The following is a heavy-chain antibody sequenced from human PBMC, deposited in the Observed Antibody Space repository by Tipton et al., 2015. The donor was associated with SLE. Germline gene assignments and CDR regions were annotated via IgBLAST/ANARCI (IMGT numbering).Heavy chain of an antibody. V-gene: IGHV3-21*01. CDR2: ISSGSHYI. D-gene: IGHD3-22*01. J-gene: IGHJ4*02. CDR3: AKDTYYYDSSGYYYPRY. Sequence: SLRLSCAASDFMFSAYSMTWVRQAPGKGLEWVSVISSGSHYIYYADSVKGRFTISRDNSKNTLYLQMNSLRAEDTAVYYCAKDTYYYDSSGYYYPRYWGQGTLVTVSS. CDR1: DFMFSAYS.